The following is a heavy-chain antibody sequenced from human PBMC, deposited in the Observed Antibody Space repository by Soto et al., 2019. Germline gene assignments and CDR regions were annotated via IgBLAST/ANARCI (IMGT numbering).Heavy chain of an antibody. CDR1: GYTFTSYA. CDR2: INAGNGNT. Sequence: ASVKVSCKASGYTFTSYAMHWVRQAPGQRLEWMGWINAGNGNTKYSQKFQGRVTITRDTSASTAYMELSSLRSEDTAVYYCARDMHAVVAATQGDFDYWGQGTLVTVSS. D-gene: IGHD2-15*01. J-gene: IGHJ4*02. CDR3: ARDMHAVVAATQGDFDY. V-gene: IGHV1-3*01.